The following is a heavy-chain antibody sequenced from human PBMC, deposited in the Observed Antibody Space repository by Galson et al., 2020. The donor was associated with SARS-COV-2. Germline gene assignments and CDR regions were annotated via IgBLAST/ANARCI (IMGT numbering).Heavy chain of an antibody. Sequence: SQTLSLTCTVSGGSISSYYWSWIRQPAGKGLEWIGRIYTSGSTNYNPSLKSRVTISVDTSKNQFSLKLSSVTAADTAVYYCARHYYYGSGSYLVPGYGMDGWGQGTTVTVSS. V-gene: IGHV4-4*07. CDR3: ARHYYYGSGSYLVPGYGMDG. CDR2: IYTSGST. J-gene: IGHJ6*02. D-gene: IGHD3-10*01. CDR1: GGSISSYY.